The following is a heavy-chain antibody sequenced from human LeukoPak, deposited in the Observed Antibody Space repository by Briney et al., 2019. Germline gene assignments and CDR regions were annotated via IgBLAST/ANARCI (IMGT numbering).Heavy chain of an antibody. CDR2: IIPIFGTA. CDR3: AREGSSSSRGYYYYMDV. D-gene: IGHD6-6*01. V-gene: IGHV1-69*13. Sequence: SVKVSCKASGGTFSSYAISWVRQAPGQGLEWMGGIIPIFGTANYAQKFQGRVTITADESTSTAYMELSSLRSEDTAVYYCAREGSSSSRGYYYYMDVWGKGTTVTVSS. CDR1: GGTFSSYA. J-gene: IGHJ6*03.